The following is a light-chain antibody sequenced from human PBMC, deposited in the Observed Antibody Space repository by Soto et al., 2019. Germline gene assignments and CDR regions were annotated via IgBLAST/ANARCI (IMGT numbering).Light chain of an antibody. Sequence: QSALTQPASVSGSPGQSITISCSGTSSDIGGFNFVSWYQQHPGKAPKLIIFDVSDRPSGVSDRFSGSKSGTTASLTISGLQSDDEADYYCSSFRRGNTEVVFGGGTKLTVL. CDR2: DVS. CDR1: SSDIGGFNF. V-gene: IGLV2-14*03. J-gene: IGLJ3*02. CDR3: SSFRRGNTEVV.